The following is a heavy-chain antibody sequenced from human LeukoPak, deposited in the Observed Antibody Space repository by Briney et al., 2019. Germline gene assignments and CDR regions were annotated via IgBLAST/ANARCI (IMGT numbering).Heavy chain of an antibody. Sequence: PGGSLRLPCAASGFTFSSYEMNWVRQAPGKGLEWVSYISSSGSTIYYADSVKGRFTISRDNAKNSLYLQMNSLRAEDTAVYYCAGSSYYYGSGSYYRDYWGQGTLVTVSS. CDR2: ISSSGSTI. CDR3: AGSSYYYGSGSYYRDY. J-gene: IGHJ4*02. D-gene: IGHD3-10*01. CDR1: GFTFSSYE. V-gene: IGHV3-48*03.